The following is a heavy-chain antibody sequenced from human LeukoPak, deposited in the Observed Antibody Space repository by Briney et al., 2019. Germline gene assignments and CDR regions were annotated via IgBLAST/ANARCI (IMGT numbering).Heavy chain of an antibody. CDR3: ARLSYCSSTSCYWLPKRGNWFDP. V-gene: IGHV4-39*01. J-gene: IGHJ5*02. D-gene: IGHD2-2*01. CDR2: IYYSGST. CDR1: GGSISSSSYY. Sequence: SETLSLTCTVSGGSISSSSYYWGWIRQPPGKGLEWIGSIYYSGSTYYNPSLKSRVTISVDTSKDQFSLKLSSVTAADTAVYYCARLSYCSSTSCYWLPKRGNWFDPWGQGTLVTVSS.